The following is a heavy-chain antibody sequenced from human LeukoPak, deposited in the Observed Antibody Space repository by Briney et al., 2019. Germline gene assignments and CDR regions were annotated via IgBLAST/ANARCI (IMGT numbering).Heavy chain of an antibody. CDR1: GYTFTVYY. D-gene: IGHD2-8*01. Sequence: GASVKVSCKASGYTFTVYYMHWVRQAPGQGLEWMGWTNPNSGGTNFAQNFQGRVTMTRDTSISTAYMELTRLTSDDTAVYYCARDMGVPYYFDYWGQGTLVTVSS. V-gene: IGHV1-2*02. CDR2: TNPNSGGT. J-gene: IGHJ4*02. CDR3: ARDMGVPYYFDY.